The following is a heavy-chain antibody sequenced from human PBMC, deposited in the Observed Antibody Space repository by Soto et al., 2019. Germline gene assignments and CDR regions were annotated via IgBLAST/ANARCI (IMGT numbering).Heavy chain of an antibody. CDR2: MNPTRGNT. CDR3: ARYRTIAPMAFDI. D-gene: IGHD3-9*01. Sequence: QAQLVQSGAELKRPGASVKVSCKASGLTFPSDDIEWVRLTTGQGLEWMGYMNPTRGNTGYTQNCQGRVTMTWNSPTSTAYMELSNLRSGDTAIYYCARYRTIAPMAFDIWGQGTLVTVSS. J-gene: IGHJ3*02. CDR1: GLTFPSDD. V-gene: IGHV1-8*01.